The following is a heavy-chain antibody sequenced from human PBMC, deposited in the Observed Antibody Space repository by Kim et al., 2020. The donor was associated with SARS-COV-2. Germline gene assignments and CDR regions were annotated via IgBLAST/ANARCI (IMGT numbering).Heavy chain of an antibody. J-gene: IGHJ4*02. CDR2: NK. Sequence: NKYYADSVKGRFTISRDNSKNTLYLQMNSLRAEDTAVYYCARGSGSYYTGWGQGTLVTVSS. D-gene: IGHD3-10*01. V-gene: IGHV3-30*01. CDR3: ARGSGSYYTG.